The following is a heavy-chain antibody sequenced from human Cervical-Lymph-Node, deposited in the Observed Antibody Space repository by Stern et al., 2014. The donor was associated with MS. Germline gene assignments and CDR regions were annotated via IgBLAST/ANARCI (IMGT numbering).Heavy chain of an antibody. Sequence: QVQLQESGPGLVKPSQTLSLTCTVSGGSISSGGFYWSWIRQHPGKDLEWIGNIYYTGETYYNPSLSRRAIISVDTSKNQFSLKLSSVTAADTAVYYCARVDDYLDYWGQGTLVTVSS. D-gene: IGHD2-2*03. CDR1: GGSISSGGFY. J-gene: IGHJ4*02. V-gene: IGHV4-31*03. CDR3: ARVDDYLDY. CDR2: IYYTGET.